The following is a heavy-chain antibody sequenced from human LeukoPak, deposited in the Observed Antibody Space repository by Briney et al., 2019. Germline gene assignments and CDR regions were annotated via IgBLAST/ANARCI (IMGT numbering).Heavy chain of an antibody. CDR3: ARGPVTTSLNYYYYYMDV. V-gene: IGHV1-8*03. Sequence: ASVKVSCKASGYTFTSYDINWVRQATGQGLEWMGWMNPNSGNTGYAQKFRGRVTITRNTSISTAYMELSSLRSEDTAVYYCARGPVTTSLNYYYYYMDVWGKGTTVTVSS. J-gene: IGHJ6*03. CDR2: MNPNSGNT. D-gene: IGHD4-11*01. CDR1: GYTFTSYD.